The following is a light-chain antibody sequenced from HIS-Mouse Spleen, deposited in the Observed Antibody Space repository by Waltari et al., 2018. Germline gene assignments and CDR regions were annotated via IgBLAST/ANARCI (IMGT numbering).Light chain of an antibody. CDR1: QRVLYSSNNKNY. J-gene: IGKJ4*01. Sequence: DIVMTQSPDSLAVSLGERATINCKSSQRVLYSSNNKNYLAWYQQKPEQPPDLLIYWASTRESGVPDRFSGSGSGTDFTLTISSLQAEDVAVYYCQQYYSTPTFGGGTKVEIK. V-gene: IGKV4-1*01. CDR2: WAS. CDR3: QQYYSTPT.